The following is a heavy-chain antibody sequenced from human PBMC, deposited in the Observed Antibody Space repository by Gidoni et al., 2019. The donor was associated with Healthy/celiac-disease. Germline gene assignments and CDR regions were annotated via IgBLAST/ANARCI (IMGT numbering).Heavy chain of an antibody. CDR2: IWYDGSNK. J-gene: IGHJ4*02. D-gene: IGHD3-3*01. Sequence: VAAIWYDGSNKYYADSVKGRFTISRDNSKNTLYLQMNRLRAEDTAVYYCARATPYYDFWSGYYDDWGQGTLVTVSS. V-gene: IGHV3-33*01. CDR3: ARATPYYDFWSGYYDD.